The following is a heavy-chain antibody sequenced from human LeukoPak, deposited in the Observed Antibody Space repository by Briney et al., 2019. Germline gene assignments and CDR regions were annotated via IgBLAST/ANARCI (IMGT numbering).Heavy chain of an antibody. Sequence: PSETLSLTCTVSGGSISSYYWSWIRQPPGKGLEWIGYIYYSGSTNYNPSLKSRVTISVETSKNAFSLKLRSVTAADTAVYYCARVTGYRIEDYFDYWGQGTLVTVSS. CDR3: ARVTGYRIEDYFDY. J-gene: IGHJ4*02. CDR1: GGSISSYY. D-gene: IGHD6-13*01. V-gene: IGHV4-59*01. CDR2: IYYSGST.